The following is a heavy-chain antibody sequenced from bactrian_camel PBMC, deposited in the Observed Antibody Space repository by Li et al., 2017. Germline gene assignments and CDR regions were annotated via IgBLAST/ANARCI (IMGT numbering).Heavy chain of an antibody. CDR2: TGTDKI. D-gene: IGHD2*01. Sequence: QLVESGGGSVQTGGSLRLSCTYSGGSRNCIGWFRQAPGQEREGVAATGTDKIAYNDLVRGRFAFSQDNASNTVYLQMNSLKLEDTATYYCAAEVSRDIRCLTVEYKHWGQGTQVTVS. V-gene: IGHV3S53*01. CDR3: AAEVSRDIRCLTVEYKH. CDR1: GGSRNC. J-gene: IGHJ4*01.